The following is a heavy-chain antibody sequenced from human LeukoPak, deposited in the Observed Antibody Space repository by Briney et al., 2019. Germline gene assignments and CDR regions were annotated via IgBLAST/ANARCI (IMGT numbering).Heavy chain of an antibody. V-gene: IGHV3-21*01. CDR1: RFIFSSYS. CDR2: ISTSSSYI. CDR3: ASAVRGSSVDY. J-gene: IGHJ4*02. Sequence: GGPLRLSCAASRFIFSSYSMNWVRQAPGKGLEWVSSISTSSSYIYYADSVRGRFTMSRDNAKNSLYLQMNSLRAEDTAVYYCASAVRGSSVDYWGQGTLVTVSS.